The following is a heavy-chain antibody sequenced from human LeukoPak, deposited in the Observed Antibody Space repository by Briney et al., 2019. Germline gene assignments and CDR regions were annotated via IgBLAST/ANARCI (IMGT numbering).Heavy chain of an antibody. CDR3: AREYSYGSSYYFDY. CDR1: GGSISSSTYY. V-gene: IGHV4-39*07. CDR2: IYYSGST. Sequence: SETLSLTCTVSGGSISSSTYYWGWIRQPPGKGLVWVGSIYYSGSTYYNLSLKSRVTISLDTSKNQFSLKLSSVTAADTAVYYCAREYSYGSSYYFDYWGQGTLVTVSS. D-gene: IGHD5-18*01. J-gene: IGHJ4*02.